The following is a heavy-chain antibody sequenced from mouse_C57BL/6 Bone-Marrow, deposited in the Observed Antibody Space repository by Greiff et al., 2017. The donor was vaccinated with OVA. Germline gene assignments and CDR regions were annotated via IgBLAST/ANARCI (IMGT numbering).Heavy chain of an antibody. CDR2: INPKNGGT. CDR1: GYTFTDYY. D-gene: IGHD1-1*01. Sequence: VQLQQSGPELVKPGASVKISCKASGYTFTDYYMNWVKQSHGKSLEWIGDINPKNGGTSYKQKFKGKATLTVDKSSSTAYMERSSLTSEDSADYYDRFYGSSYYCYYWGQGTALTVSS. V-gene: IGHV1-26*01. CDR3: RFYGSSYYCYY. J-gene: IGHJ2*01.